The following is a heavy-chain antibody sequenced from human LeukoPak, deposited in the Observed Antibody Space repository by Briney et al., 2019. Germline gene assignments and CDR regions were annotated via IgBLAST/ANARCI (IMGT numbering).Heavy chain of an antibody. V-gene: IGHV3-15*01. CDR2: IKSKTDGGTT. J-gene: IGHJ3*02. CDR1: GFTFSNAW. D-gene: IGHD1-1*01. CDR3: TTEFLPWYNWKEKLDAFDI. Sequence: GGSLRLSCAASGFTFSNAWMSWVRQAPGKGLEWVGRIKSKTDGGTTDYAAPVKGRFTISRDDSKNTLYLQMDSLKTEDTAVYYCTTEFLPWYNWKEKLDAFDIWGQGTMVTVSS.